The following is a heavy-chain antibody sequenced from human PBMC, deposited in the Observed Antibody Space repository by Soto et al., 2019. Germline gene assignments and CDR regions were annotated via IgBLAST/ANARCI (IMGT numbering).Heavy chain of an antibody. J-gene: IGHJ3*02. CDR2: IYHSGST. V-gene: IGHV4-30-2*01. CDR1: GGSISSGGYS. D-gene: IGHD7-27*01. CDR3: ARDHLGAYHAFDI. Sequence: QLQLQESGSGLVKPSQTLSLTCAVSGGSISSGGYSWSWIRQPPGKGLEWIGYIYHSGSTYYNPSLKSRVTLSVDRSKNPFSLKLSSVTAADTAVYYCARDHLGAYHAFDIWGQGTMVTVSS.